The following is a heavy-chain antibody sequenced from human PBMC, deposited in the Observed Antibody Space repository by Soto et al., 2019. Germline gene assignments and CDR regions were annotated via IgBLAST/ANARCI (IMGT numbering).Heavy chain of an antibody. CDR1: GYTFTSYD. D-gene: IGHD6-19*01. V-gene: IGHV1-8*01. J-gene: IGHJ4*02. CDR2: MNPNSGNT. CDR3: ARGFRSSSGWYYMGVIPY. Sequence: GASVKVSCKASGYTFTSYDINWVRQATGQGLEWMGWMNPNSGNTGYAQKFQGGVTMTRNTSISTAYMELSSLRSEDTAVYYCARGFRSSSGWYYMGVIPYWGQGTLVTVSS.